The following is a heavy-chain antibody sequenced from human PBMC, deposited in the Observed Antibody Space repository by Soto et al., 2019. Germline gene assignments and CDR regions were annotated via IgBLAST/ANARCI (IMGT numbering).Heavy chain of an antibody. CDR1: GYTFTSYA. CDR2: VNAGNGNT. V-gene: IGHV1-3*01. CDR3: ARGEKYYYDSSGYSDAFDI. J-gene: IGHJ3*02. Sequence: GASVKVSCKASGYTFTSYAMHWVRQAPGQRLEWMAWVNAGNGNTKYSQKFQGRFTISRDNSKNTLYLQMNSLRAEDTAVYYCARGEKYYYDSSGYSDAFDIWGQGTMVTVSS. D-gene: IGHD3-22*01.